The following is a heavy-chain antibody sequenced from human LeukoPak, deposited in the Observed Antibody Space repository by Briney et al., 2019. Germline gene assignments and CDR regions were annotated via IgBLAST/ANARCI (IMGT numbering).Heavy chain of an antibody. CDR1: GLTFEDYG. CDR3: AKENAVGSALDY. V-gene: IGHV3-20*01. CDR2: INWNGAST. Sequence: GGSLRLSCAASGLTFEDYGMSWVRQAPGKGLEWVSGINWNGASTGYADSVKGRFTISRDNAKNTLYLQMNSLRAEDTAVYHCAKENAVGSALDYWGQGTLVTVSS. D-gene: IGHD3-10*01. J-gene: IGHJ4*02.